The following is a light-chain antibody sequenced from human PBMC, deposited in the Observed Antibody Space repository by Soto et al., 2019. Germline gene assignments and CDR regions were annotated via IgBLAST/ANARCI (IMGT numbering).Light chain of an antibody. J-gene: IGKJ1*01. CDR1: QDVRNN. CDR2: DAS. V-gene: IGKV3-15*01. CDR3: QQYNNWPPWT. Sequence: VMTQSPATLSVSPGERATLSCRASQDVRNNVAWYQKKDGQAPRLLIYDASNRATGIPARFSGSGSGTEFTLTISSLQSEDFTIYYCQQYNNWPPWTFGQGTKVEIK.